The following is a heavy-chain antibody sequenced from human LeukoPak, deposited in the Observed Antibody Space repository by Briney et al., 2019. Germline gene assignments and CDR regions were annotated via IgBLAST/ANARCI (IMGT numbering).Heavy chain of an antibody. D-gene: IGHD1/OR15-1a*01. CDR1: AFIFSGHW. CDR3: AKDIFFRASNNAPVIDY. V-gene: IGHV3-7*03. Sequence: GGSLRLSCEGSAFIFSGHWMNWVRQTPGKGLEWVASIKEDGSERQYVDSVKGRFSISRDNSKGSLFLQLNSLRAEDTAVYYCAKDIFFRASNNAPVIDYWGQGTLVTVSS. CDR2: IKEDGSER. J-gene: IGHJ4*02.